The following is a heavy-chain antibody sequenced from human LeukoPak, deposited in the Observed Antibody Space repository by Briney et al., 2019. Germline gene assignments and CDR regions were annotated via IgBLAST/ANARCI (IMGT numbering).Heavy chain of an antibody. CDR1: RFTFSNYG. D-gene: IGHD3-9*01. V-gene: IGHV3-30*02. CDR3: ASDIPGGFDP. J-gene: IGHJ5*02. Sequence: GGSLRLSCAASRFTFSNYGGHWVRQAPGKGLEWVAFIPSDGSKRYYGGSVKGRFTISRDNSKNTLHLQMNSLRPEDTAMYYCASDIPGGFDPWGQGTLVTVSS. CDR2: IPSDGSKR.